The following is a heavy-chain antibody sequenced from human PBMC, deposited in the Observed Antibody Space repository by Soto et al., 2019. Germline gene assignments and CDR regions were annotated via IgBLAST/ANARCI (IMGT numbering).Heavy chain of an antibody. V-gene: IGHV3-21*01. CDR1: GFTFSSYS. J-gene: IGHJ5*02. CDR2: ISSSSSYI. CDR3: ARDPSMGRYSGYDWWFDP. D-gene: IGHD5-12*01. Sequence: LRLSCAASGFTFSSYSMNWVRQAPGKGLEWVSSISSSSSYIYYADSVKGRFTISRDNAKNSLYLQMNSLRAEDTAVYYCARDPSMGRYSGYDWWFDPWGQGTLVTVSS.